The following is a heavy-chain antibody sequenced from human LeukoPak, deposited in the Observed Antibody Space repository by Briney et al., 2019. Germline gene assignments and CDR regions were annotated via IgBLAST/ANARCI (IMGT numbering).Heavy chain of an antibody. D-gene: IGHD2-15*01. CDR2: INPNSGGT. J-gene: IGHJ6*03. CDR1: GYTFTGYY. CDR3: ARPRVVAAHYYMDV. Sequence: GASVKVSCKASGYTFTGYYMHWVRQAPGQGLEWMGWINPNSGGTNYAQKFQGRVTMTRDTSISTAYMELSSLRSEDTAVYYCARPRVVAAHYYMDVWGKGTTVTISS. V-gene: IGHV1-2*02.